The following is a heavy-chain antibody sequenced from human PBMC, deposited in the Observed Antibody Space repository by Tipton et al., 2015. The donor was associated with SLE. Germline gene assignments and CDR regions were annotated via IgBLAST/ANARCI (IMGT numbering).Heavy chain of an antibody. CDR1: GYSISSGYY. Sequence: TLSLTCAVSGYSISSGYYWGWIRQSPGKGLEWIGSIYGSGSSYYNPSLRSRVSISVDVSRNQFSLTLNSVTAADTATYSCARETGTYYSTWFDSWGQGTLVTVSS. CDR2: IYGSGSS. D-gene: IGHD1-26*01. J-gene: IGHJ5*01. V-gene: IGHV4-38-2*02. CDR3: ARETGTYYSTWFDS.